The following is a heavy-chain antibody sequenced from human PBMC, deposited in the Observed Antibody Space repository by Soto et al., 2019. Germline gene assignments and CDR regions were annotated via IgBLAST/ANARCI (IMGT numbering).Heavy chain of an antibody. D-gene: IGHD2-21*01. Sequence: GGSLRLSCAAAGFSFRNAWMSWVRQAPGKGLEWVGHIKSQGDGGTRDYAAPVKGRFTISRDDSKNTLFLQMNSLKNEDTAVYFCTTDLQAYCDGTTCYAGNYYYDDMDVWGQGTTVTVSS. CDR1: GFSFRNAW. J-gene: IGHJ6*02. V-gene: IGHV3-15*01. CDR2: IKSQGDGGTR. CDR3: TTDLQAYCDGTTCYAGNYYYDDMDV.